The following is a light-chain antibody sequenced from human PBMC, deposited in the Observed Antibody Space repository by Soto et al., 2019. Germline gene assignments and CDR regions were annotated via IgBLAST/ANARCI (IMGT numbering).Light chain of an antibody. CDR1: SGHSSYT. Sequence: QSVLTQSPSASASLGASVKLTCTLSSGHSSYTIAWHQQQPEKGPRYLMTLNSDGSHSKGDGIPDRFSGSSSGAQRYLSISSIQSEDEADYYCQTWGTGIEVFGGGTQRTVL. V-gene: IGLV4-69*01. CDR2: LNSDGSH. CDR3: QTWGTGIEV. J-gene: IGLJ3*02.